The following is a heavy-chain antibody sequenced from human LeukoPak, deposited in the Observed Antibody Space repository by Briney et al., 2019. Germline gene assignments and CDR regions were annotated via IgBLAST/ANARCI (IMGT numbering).Heavy chain of an antibody. Sequence: GGSLRLSCAASGFTFDDYAMHWVRQAPGKGLEWLSLISWDGSNTYYADSVKGRFTISRDNSKNSLYLQMNSLRPEDTALYYCAKDIEAAAGTHFDYWGQGTLVTVSS. J-gene: IGHJ4*02. V-gene: IGHV3-43D*04. CDR2: ISWDGSNT. CDR1: GFTFDDYA. CDR3: AKDIEAAAGTHFDY. D-gene: IGHD6-13*01.